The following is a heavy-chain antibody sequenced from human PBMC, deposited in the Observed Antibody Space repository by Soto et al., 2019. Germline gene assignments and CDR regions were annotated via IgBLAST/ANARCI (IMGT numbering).Heavy chain of an antibody. CDR3: ARDRREVAVARWVVWWFDP. J-gene: IGHJ5*02. CDR1: GYTFTSYG. Sequence: GASVKVSCKASGYTFTSYGISWVRQAPGQGLEWMGWISAYNGNTNYAQKLQGRVTMTTDTSTSTAYMELRSLRSDDTAVYYCARDRREVAVARWVVWWFDPWGQGTLLTVSS. V-gene: IGHV1-18*01. D-gene: IGHD6-19*01. CDR2: ISAYNGNT.